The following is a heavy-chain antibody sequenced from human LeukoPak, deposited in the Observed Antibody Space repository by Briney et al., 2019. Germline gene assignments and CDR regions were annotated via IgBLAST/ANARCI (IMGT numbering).Heavy chain of an antibody. CDR3: ASTVAGVYYYYYGMDV. CDR1: GGTFSSYA. D-gene: IGHD6-19*01. V-gene: IGHV1-69*13. Sequence: SVKVSCKASGGTFSSYAISWVRQAPGQGLEWMGGIIPIFGTANYAQKFQGRVTITADESTSTAYMELSSLRSEDTAVYYCASTVAGVYYYYYGMDVWGQGTTVTVSS. J-gene: IGHJ6*02. CDR2: IIPIFGTA.